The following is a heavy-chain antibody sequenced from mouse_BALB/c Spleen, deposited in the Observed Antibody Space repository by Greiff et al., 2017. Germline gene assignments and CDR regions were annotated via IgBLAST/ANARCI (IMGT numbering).Heavy chain of an antibody. V-gene: IGHV14-3*02. CDR1: GFNIKDTY. Sequence: VQLQQSGAELVKPGASVKLSCTASGFNIKDTYMHWVKQRPEQGLEWIGRIDPANGNTKYDPKFQGKATITADTSSNTAYLQLSSLTSEDTAVYYCARSPGSSPYYWYFDVWGAGTTVTVSS. CDR2: IDPANGNT. J-gene: IGHJ1*01. CDR3: ARSPGSSPYYWYFDV. D-gene: IGHD1-1*01.